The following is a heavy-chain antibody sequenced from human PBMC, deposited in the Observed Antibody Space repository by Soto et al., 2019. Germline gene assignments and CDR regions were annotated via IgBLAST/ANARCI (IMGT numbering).Heavy chain of an antibody. CDR1: GYTLTELS. CDR2: ISAYNGNT. CDR3: ARDGVTTGTTSVDY. D-gene: IGHD1-1*01. V-gene: IGHV1-18*01. J-gene: IGHJ4*02. Sequence: ASVKVSCKVSGYTLTELSMHWVRQAPGQGLEWMGWISAYNGNTNYAQKLQGRVTMTTDTSTSTAYMELRSLRSDDTAVYYCARDGVTTGTTSVDYWGQGTLVTVSS.